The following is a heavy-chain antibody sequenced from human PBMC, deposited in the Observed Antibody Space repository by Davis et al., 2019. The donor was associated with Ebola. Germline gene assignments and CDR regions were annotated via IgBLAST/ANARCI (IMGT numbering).Heavy chain of an antibody. J-gene: IGHJ5*02. V-gene: IGHV3-11*01. D-gene: IGHD2-8*02. Sequence: GGSLRLSCVGSGFPFSDYYMSWIRQAPGKGLEWISYISNSISTVYYADSVKGRFTISRDNAKNSLFLQMNSLRVEDTAVYYCAKDWGYCTGDACYLDPWGQGTLVTVSS. CDR2: ISNSISTV. CDR3: AKDWGYCTGDACYLDP. CDR1: GFPFSDYY.